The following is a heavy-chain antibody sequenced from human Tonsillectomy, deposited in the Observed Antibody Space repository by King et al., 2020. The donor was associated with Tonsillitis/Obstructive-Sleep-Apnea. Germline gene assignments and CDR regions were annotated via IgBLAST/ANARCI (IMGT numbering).Heavy chain of an antibody. D-gene: IGHD3-22*01. CDR3: AKVENYYDSGELGY. Sequence: QLVQSGGGVVQPGRSLRLSCAASGFTFSSYVMHWVRQPPGKGLEWVAVISYDGSNKYFADSVKARFTISRDNSKNTLYLQMNSLRAEDTAVYYCAKVENYYDSGELGYWGQGTLVTVSS. CDR2: ISYDGSNK. CDR1: GFTFSSYV. V-gene: IGHV3-30*18. J-gene: IGHJ4*02.